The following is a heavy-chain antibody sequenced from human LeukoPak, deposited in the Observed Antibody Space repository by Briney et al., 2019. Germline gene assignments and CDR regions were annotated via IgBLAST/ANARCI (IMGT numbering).Heavy chain of an antibody. D-gene: IGHD2-2*01. J-gene: IGHJ6*04. V-gene: IGHV1-69*06. CDR1: GYTFTSYG. Sequence: ASVKVSCKASGYTFTSYGISWVRQAPGQGLEWMGGIIPIFGTANYAQKFQGRVTITADKSTSTAYMELSSLRSEDTAVYYCAGVSGDIVVVPAAYYYYYGMDVWGKGTTVTVSS. CDR3: AGVSGDIVVVPAAYYYYYGMDV. CDR2: IIPIFGTA.